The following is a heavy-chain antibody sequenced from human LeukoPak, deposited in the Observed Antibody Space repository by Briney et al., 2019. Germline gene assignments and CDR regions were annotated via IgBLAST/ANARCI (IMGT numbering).Heavy chain of an antibody. J-gene: IGHJ3*02. CDR1: GGTFSSYA. CDR2: IIPIFGTA. Sequence: GASVKVSCKASGGTFSSYAISWVRQAPGQGLEWMGGIIPIFGTANYAQKFQGRVTITTDESASTAYMELSSLRSEDTAVYYCAKTQFRAAYDAFDIWGQGTMVTVSS. CDR3: AKTQFRAAYDAFDI. V-gene: IGHV1-69*05. D-gene: IGHD2-15*01.